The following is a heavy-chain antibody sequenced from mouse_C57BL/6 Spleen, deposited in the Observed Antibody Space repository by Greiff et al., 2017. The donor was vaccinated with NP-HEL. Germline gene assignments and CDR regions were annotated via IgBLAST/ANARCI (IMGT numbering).Heavy chain of an antibody. D-gene: IGHD1-1*01. CDR2: ISSGSSTI. CDR1: GFTFSDYG. V-gene: IGHV5-17*01. J-gene: IGHJ3*01. CDR3: ARGSSPAWFAY. Sequence: EVKVVESGGGLVKPGGSLKLSCAASGFTFSDYGMHWVRQAPEKGLEWVAYISSGSSTIYYADTVKGRFTLSRDNAKTTLFLQMTSLRSEDTAMYYCARGSSPAWFAYWGQGTLVTVSA.